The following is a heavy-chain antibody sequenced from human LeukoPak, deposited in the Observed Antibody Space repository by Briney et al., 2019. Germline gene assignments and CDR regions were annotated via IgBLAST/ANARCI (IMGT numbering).Heavy chain of an antibody. CDR2: ISGSGGST. D-gene: IGHD3-10*01. CDR3: VKSPMVLTCFDY. CDR1: GFTFSSNA. J-gene: IGHJ4*02. V-gene: IGHV3-23*01. Sequence: PGGSLRLSCAASGFTFSSNAMSWVRQAPGKGVEWGSVISGSGGSTYYADSVKGRFTIFTDNSKNTQYLRMNSLIAEDTAAYYCVKSPMVLTCFDYWGQGTLVTVSS.